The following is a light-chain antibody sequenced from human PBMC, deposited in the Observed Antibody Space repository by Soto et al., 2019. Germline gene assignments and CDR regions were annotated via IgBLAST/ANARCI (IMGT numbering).Light chain of an antibody. CDR3: ASWDDSLNGPV. Sequence: QSVLTQPPSASGTPGQWVTISCSGSSSDIGSNTVHWYQHLPGTAPKLLIYSGNQRPSGVPDRFSGSKSGTSASLAISGLQSEAEADYYCASWDDSLNGPVFGGGTKLTVL. CDR1: SSDIGSNT. J-gene: IGLJ2*01. CDR2: SGN. V-gene: IGLV1-44*01.